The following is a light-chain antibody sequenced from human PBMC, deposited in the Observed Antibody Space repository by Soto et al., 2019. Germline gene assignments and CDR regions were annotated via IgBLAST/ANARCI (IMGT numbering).Light chain of an antibody. CDR2: DAS. Sequence: DIQMTQSPSTLSASVGDRVTITCRASQSISSWLAWYQQKPGKAPKVLIYDASSLESGVPSRFSGSGSGTEFTPTISSLQPDDFATYYCQQYNSYSEAFGQGTKVDIK. J-gene: IGKJ1*01. CDR1: QSISSW. CDR3: QQYNSYSEA. V-gene: IGKV1-5*01.